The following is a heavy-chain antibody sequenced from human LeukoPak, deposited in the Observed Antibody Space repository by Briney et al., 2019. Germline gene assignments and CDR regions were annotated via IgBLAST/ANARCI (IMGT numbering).Heavy chain of an antibody. CDR2: ISYDGSNK. D-gene: IGHD5-12*01. CDR1: GFTFSSYA. CDR3: AREGGEWLRLGCLDY. Sequence: GGSLRLSCAASGFTFSSYAMHWVRQAPGKGLEWVAVISYDGSNKYYADSVKGRFTISRDNSKNTLYLQMNSLRAEDTAVYYCAREGGEWLRLGCLDYWGQGTLVTVSS. J-gene: IGHJ4*02. V-gene: IGHV3-30*04.